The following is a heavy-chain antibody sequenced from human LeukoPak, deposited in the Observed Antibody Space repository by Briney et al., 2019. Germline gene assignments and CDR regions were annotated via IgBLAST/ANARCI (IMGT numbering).Heavy chain of an antibody. CDR2: IYYRGST. Sequence: PSETLSLTCTVSGGSISSSSYYWGWIRQPPGKGLEWIGSIYYRGSTYYNASLKSRVTISVDTSKNQFSLKLSSVTAADTAVYYCATKDFWLISRYWGQGTPVTVSS. CDR1: GGSISSSSYY. CDR3: ATKDFWLISRY. J-gene: IGHJ4*02. V-gene: IGHV4-39*01. D-gene: IGHD3-9*01.